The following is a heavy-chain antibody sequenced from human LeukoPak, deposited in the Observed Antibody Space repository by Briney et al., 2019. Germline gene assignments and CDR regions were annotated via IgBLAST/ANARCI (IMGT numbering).Heavy chain of an antibody. J-gene: IGHJ4*02. V-gene: IGHV3-15*01. D-gene: IGHD3-9*01. CDR2: IKSKTDGGTT. CDR1: GFTFSNAW. Sequence: GGSLRLSCAASGFTFSNAWMSWVRQAPGEGLEWVGRIKSKTDGGTTDYAAPVKGRFTISRDDSKNTLYLQMNSLKTEDTAVYYCTTADKGELRYFWGAFDYWGQGTLVTVSS. CDR3: TTADKGELRYFWGAFDY.